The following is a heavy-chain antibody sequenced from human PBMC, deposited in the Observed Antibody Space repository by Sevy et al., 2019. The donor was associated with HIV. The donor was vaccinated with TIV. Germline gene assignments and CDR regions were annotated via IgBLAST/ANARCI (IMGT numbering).Heavy chain of an antibody. CDR3: ARRETYYYDSSGSYTLQY. V-gene: IGHV3-48*02. D-gene: IGHD3-22*01. CDR1: GFTFSSFS. J-gene: IGHJ4*02. Sequence: GGSLRLSCVASGFTFSSFSMNWVRQAPGKGLEWASYISSSSGTMYYADSVKGRFTISRDNGKNSLFLQMNSLRDEDTAVYYCARRETYYYDSSGSYTLQYWGQGTLVTVSS. CDR2: ISSSSGTM.